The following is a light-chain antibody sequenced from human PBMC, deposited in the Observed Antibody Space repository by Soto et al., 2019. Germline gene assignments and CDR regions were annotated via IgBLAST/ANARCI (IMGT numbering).Light chain of an antibody. J-gene: IGKJ3*01. CDR2: WSS. Sequence: DIVMTQSPDSLAVSLGERATINGKSSQSVLYSSNNKNYLAWYQQKPGQPPKLLIYWSSTRESGVPDRFSGSGSGTDFTLTISSLQAEDVAIYYCQQYYSTSPTFGPGTKVDIK. V-gene: IGKV4-1*01. CDR1: QSVLYSSNNKNY. CDR3: QQYYSTSPT.